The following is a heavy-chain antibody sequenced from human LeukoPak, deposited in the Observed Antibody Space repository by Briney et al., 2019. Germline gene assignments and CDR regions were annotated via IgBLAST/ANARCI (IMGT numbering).Heavy chain of an antibody. CDR1: RFTFSSDG. J-gene: IGHJ5*02. CDR3: AKDRAIFGVVIVFWFDP. V-gene: IGHV3-30*02. CDR2: IRYDGSNK. D-gene: IGHD3-3*01. Sequence: PGGSLRLSCAASRFTFSSDGMHWVRQAPGKGLEWVAFIRYDGSNKYYADSVKGRFTISRDNSKNTLYLQMNSLRAEDTAVYYCAKDRAIFGVVIVFWFDPWGQGTLVTVSS.